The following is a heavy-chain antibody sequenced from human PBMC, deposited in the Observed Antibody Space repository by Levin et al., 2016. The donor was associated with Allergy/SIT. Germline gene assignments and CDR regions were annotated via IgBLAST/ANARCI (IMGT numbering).Heavy chain of an antibody. J-gene: IGHJ5*02. CDR3: ARRGYCSGSTCYGIDP. CDR1: GYNFTTYW. CDR2: IYPYDSET. Sequence: GESLKISCKGSGYNFTTYWIGWVRQMPGKGLEWMGIIYPYDSETTYSPSFQGHVTISADKSISTAYLELSSLKASDSAMYYCARRGYCSGSTCYGIDPWGQGTLVTVSS. V-gene: IGHV5-51*01. D-gene: IGHD2-15*01.